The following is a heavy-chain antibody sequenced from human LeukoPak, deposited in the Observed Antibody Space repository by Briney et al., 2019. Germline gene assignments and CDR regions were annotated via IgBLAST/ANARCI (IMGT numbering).Heavy chain of an antibody. D-gene: IGHD2-15*01. CDR2: INDDGSST. CDR1: GFTFSTYW. V-gene: IGHV3-74*03. J-gene: IGHJ4*02. CDR3: ARVLHGGGPGIIDY. Sequence: GGSLRLSCAASGFTFSTYWMHWVRQAPGKGLVWVSRINDDGSSTTYADSVKGRFTSSRDNAKKTLYLQMNSLRVEDTAVYYCARVLHGGGPGIIDYWGQGTLVTVSS.